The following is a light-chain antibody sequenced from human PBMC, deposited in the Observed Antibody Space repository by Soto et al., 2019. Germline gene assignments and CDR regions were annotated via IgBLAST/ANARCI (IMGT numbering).Light chain of an antibody. V-gene: IGLV1-40*01. Sequence: VVTQPPSVSGAPGQRVTISCTGSSSNIGAGYDVHWYQQLPGTAPKLLIYGNSNRPSGVPDRFSGSKSGTSASLAITGLQAEDEADYYCQSYDSSLSGVVFGGGTKVTVL. CDR1: SSNIGAGYD. CDR3: QSYDSSLSGVV. CDR2: GNS. J-gene: IGLJ2*01.